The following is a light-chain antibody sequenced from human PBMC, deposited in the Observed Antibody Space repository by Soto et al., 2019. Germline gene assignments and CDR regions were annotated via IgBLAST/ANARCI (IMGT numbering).Light chain of an antibody. CDR2: GAS. CDR3: QHYDSSSGHP. Sequence: EIVLTQSPGTLSLSPGERATLSCRASQTIRSNFLTWYQQKPGQAPRLLIYGASTRAAGIPDRFSGSGSGTDFTLTISRLEPEDFAVYYCQHYDSSSGHPFGQGTKMQIK. J-gene: IGKJ2*01. V-gene: IGKV3-20*01. CDR1: QTIRSNF.